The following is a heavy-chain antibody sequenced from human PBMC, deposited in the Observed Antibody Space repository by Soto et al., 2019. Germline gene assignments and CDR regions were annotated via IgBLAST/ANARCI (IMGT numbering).Heavy chain of an antibody. J-gene: IGHJ4*02. Sequence: ASVKVSCKASGYTFTVYYIHWVRQAPGQGLEWMGWINPKSGGTMYPQKFQGRVTMTWDTSISTAYMALTRLRSDDTAVYYCAREGCSGGSCIFDYWGQGTLVNVSS. CDR2: INPKSGGT. CDR1: GYTFTVYY. CDR3: AREGCSGGSCIFDY. D-gene: IGHD2-15*01. V-gene: IGHV1-2*02.